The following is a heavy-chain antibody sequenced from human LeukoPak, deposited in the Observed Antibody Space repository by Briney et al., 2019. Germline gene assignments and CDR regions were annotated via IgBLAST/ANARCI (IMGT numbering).Heavy chain of an antibody. CDR2: INPNSGGT. J-gene: IGHJ4*02. D-gene: IGHD5-12*01. Sequence: ASVNVSCKASGYTFTDYYIHWVRQAPGQGLEWMGWINPNSGGTNYAQKFQGRVTMTRDTSISTAYMELRSLRSDDRAVYYCARDSPESRDGYNYFDYWGQGTLVTVSS. CDR3: ARDSPESRDGYNYFDY. CDR1: GYTFTDYY. V-gene: IGHV1-2*02.